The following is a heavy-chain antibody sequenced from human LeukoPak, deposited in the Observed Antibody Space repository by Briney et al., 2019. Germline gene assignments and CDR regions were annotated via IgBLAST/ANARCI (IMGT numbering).Heavy chain of an antibody. D-gene: IGHD6-6*01. Sequence: GASVKVSCKTSGGTFLSHTFSWVRQAPGQGLEWMGKITPVIDTANYAQTFQGRVSIYADKSTTTVYMDLSGLRPDDTAVYYCARRTSIAARPLDPWGQGTLVTVSS. V-gene: IGHV1-69*08. CDR1: GGTFLSHT. CDR2: ITPVIDTA. J-gene: IGHJ5*02. CDR3: ARRTSIAARPLDP.